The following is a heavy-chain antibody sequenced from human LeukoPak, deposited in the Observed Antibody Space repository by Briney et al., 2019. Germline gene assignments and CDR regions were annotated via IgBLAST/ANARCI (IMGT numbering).Heavy chain of an antibody. D-gene: IGHD2-15*01. CDR2: IFHSGST. CDR1: GYSITSGYY. Sequence: SETLSLTCTVSGYSITSGYYWGWIRQPPGKGLQWIGTIFHSGSTYYNPSLKSRVTISVDTSKNQFSLKLNSVTAADTAVYYCARVPHGYCSGGTCYDYWGQGTLVTVSS. J-gene: IGHJ4*02. V-gene: IGHV4-38-2*02. CDR3: ARVPHGYCSGGTCYDY.